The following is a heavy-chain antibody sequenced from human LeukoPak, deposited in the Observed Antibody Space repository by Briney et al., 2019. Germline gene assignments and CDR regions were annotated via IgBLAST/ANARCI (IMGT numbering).Heavy chain of an antibody. Sequence: GESLKISCKGSGYSFTSYWIGWVRQMPGKGLEGMGIIYPGDSDTRYSPSFQGQVTISADKSINTAYLQWSSLKASDTAMYYCARHQGYNYGYVDYWGQGTLVTVSS. CDR1: GYSFTSYW. V-gene: IGHV5-51*01. J-gene: IGHJ4*02. D-gene: IGHD5-18*01. CDR3: ARHQGYNYGYVDY. CDR2: IYPGDSDT.